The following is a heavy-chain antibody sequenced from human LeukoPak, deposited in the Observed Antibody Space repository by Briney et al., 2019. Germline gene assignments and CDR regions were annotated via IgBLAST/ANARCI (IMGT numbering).Heavy chain of an antibody. Sequence: GGSLRLSCAASGFTFSSYGMHWVRQAPGKRLEWVAVISYDGSNKYYADSVKGRFTISRDNSKNTLYLQMNSLRAEDTAVYYCAKVLNARYYDSSGMYFDYWGQGTLVTVSS. D-gene: IGHD3-22*01. J-gene: IGHJ4*02. CDR1: GFTFSSYG. CDR3: AKVLNARYYDSSGMYFDY. V-gene: IGHV3-30*18. CDR2: ISYDGSNK.